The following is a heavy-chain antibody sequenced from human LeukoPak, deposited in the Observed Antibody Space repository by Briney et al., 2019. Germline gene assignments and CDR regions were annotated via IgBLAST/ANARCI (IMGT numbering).Heavy chain of an antibody. Sequence: PSQTLSLTCAVSGGSISSGGYSWSWIRQPPGKGLEWIGEINHSGSTNYNPSLKSRVTISVDTSKNQFSLKLSSVTAADTAVYYCARVGATEAYYYYGMDVWGQGTTVTVSS. CDR2: INHSGST. CDR1: GGSISSGGYS. J-gene: IGHJ6*02. CDR3: ARVGATEAYYYYGMDV. D-gene: IGHD1-26*01. V-gene: IGHV4-30-2*01.